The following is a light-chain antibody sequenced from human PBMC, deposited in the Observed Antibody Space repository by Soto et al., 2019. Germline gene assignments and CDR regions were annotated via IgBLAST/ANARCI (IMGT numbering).Light chain of an antibody. CDR3: SSYTSSTTDVV. Sequence: QSALTQPASVSGSPGQSITISCTGTSSDVGGYNYVSWYQQHPGKAPKLMIYEVTTRPSGVSNRFSGSKSGNTASLTISGLQADDEADYYCSSYTSSTTDVVFGGGTKLTVL. CDR2: EVT. J-gene: IGLJ2*01. CDR1: SSDVGGYNY. V-gene: IGLV2-14*01.